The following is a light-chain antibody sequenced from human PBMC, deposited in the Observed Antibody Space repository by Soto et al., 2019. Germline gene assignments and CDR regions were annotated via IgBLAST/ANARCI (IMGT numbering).Light chain of an antibody. CDR2: EVT. CDR1: SSDVGGHNY. Sequence: QSVLTQPASVSGSPGQSITISCTGTSSDVGGHNYVSWYQQHPGKAPKLMIYEVTNRPSGVSNRFSASKSGNTASLTISGLQAEDEADYYCSSHAGDGKFVFGTGTKVTVL. J-gene: IGLJ1*01. V-gene: IGLV2-14*01. CDR3: SSHAGDGKFV.